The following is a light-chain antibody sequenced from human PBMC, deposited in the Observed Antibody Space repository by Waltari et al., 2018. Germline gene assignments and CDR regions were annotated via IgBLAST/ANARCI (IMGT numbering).Light chain of an antibody. CDR1: QDINIY. CDR3: RQLETYPLT. V-gene: IGKV1-9*01. Sequence: DIQLTQSPSFLSASLGDRVTITSRASQDINIYLAWYHQKPGKAPNLLISVASTLQVGVPSRFSGSGSGTEFFLTISSLQPEDFSTYFCRQLETYPLTFGGGTKVAIK. J-gene: IGKJ4*01. CDR2: VAS.